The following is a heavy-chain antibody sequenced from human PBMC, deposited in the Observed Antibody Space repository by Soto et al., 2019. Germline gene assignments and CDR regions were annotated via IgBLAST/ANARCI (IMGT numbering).Heavy chain of an antibody. CDR2: IKSNTDGGTT. V-gene: IGHV3-15*01. J-gene: IGHJ6*02. Sequence: PGGSLRLSCAASGFTFSNAWMSWVRQAPGKGLEWVGRIKSNTDGGTTGYAAPVKGRFTISRDDTKNTLYLQMNSLKTEDTAVYYCTSTPDIVVLPAAGDMDVWGQGTTVTVSS. CDR1: GFTFSNAW. CDR3: TSTPDIVVLPAAGDMDV. D-gene: IGHD2-2*01.